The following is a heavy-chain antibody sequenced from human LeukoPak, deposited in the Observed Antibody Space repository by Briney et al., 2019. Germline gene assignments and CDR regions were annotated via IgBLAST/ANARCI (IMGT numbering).Heavy chain of an antibody. V-gene: IGHV3-23*01. CDR2: INTRADET. J-gene: IGHJ4*01. CDR1: GFSLSNYG. Sequence: GGSLTLSCAASGFSLSNYGMSWFRQAPGKGLEWVSTINTRADETHYADSVRGRFTIFRDNSKSTLALHMSNLRVEDTAVYYCERDPSDYEWQRGWYRDFWGRGSQVTVSS. D-gene: IGHD6-19*01. CDR3: ERDPSDYEWQRGWYRDF.